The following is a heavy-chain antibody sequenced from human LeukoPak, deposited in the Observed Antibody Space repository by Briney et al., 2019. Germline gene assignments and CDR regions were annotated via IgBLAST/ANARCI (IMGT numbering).Heavy chain of an antibody. J-gene: IGHJ4*02. Sequence: PSETLSLTCAVYGGYFSGYYWSWIRQPPGKGLEWIGEINHSGSTNYNPSLKSRVTISVDTSKNQFSLKLSSVTAADTAVYYCARGYRYRGYFDYWGQGTLVTVSS. CDR2: INHSGST. D-gene: IGHD4-11*01. V-gene: IGHV4-34*01. CDR3: ARGYRYRGYFDY. CDR1: GGYFSGYY.